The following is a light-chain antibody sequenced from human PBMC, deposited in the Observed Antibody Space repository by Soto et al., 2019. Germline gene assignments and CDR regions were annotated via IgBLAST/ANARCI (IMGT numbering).Light chain of an antibody. CDR3: QQYGSSLKWT. V-gene: IGKV3-20*01. CDR2: GAS. CDR1: QSVSSSY. Sequence: EIVLTQSPGTQSLSPGERATLSCRASQSVSSSYLAWYQQKPGQAPRLLIYGASSRATGIPDRFSGSGSGTDFTLTISRLEPEDFAVYYCQQYGSSLKWTFGQGTKVEIK. J-gene: IGKJ1*01.